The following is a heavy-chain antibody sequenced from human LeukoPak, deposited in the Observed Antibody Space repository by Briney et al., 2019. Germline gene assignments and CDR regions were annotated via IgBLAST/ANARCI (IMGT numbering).Heavy chain of an antibody. D-gene: IGHD4-23*01. CDR2: TYSGGST. Sequence: GGSLRPSCAASGFTFNTNYMSWVRQAPGKGLEWVSVTYSGGSTYYADSVKGRFTISRDNSKNTLYLQMNSLRAEDTAVYYCAAVAGYYYYMDVWGKGTTVTISS. V-gene: IGHV3-66*01. CDR3: AAVAGYYYYMDV. J-gene: IGHJ6*03. CDR1: GFTFNTNY.